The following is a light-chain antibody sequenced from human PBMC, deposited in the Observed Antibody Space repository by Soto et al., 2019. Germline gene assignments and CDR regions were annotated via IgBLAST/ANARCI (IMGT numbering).Light chain of an antibody. CDR3: QQYYSTPQIT. J-gene: IGKJ4*01. V-gene: IGKV4-1*01. CDR2: WAS. Sequence: DIVMTQSPDSLAVSLGERATINCKSSQSVLYSSNNKNYLAWYQQKPGQPPKLLIYWASTRESGVPDRFSGSGSGTNFTLTISSPQGEDVAVFYCQQYYSTPQITFGGGTKVEIK. CDR1: QSVLYSSNNKNY.